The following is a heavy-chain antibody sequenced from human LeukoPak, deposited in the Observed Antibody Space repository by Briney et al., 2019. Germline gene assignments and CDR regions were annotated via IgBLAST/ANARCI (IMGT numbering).Heavy chain of an antibody. CDR2: IWYDGSNK. CDR3: ARAGYSYVYPDY. Sequence: PGGSLRLSCAASGFTLSSYAMSWVRQAPGKGLEWVAVIWYDGSNKYYADSVKGRFTISRDNSKNTLYLQMNSLRAEDTAVYYCARAGYSYVYPDYWGQGTLVTVSS. D-gene: IGHD5-18*01. V-gene: IGHV3-33*08. CDR1: GFTLSSYA. J-gene: IGHJ4*02.